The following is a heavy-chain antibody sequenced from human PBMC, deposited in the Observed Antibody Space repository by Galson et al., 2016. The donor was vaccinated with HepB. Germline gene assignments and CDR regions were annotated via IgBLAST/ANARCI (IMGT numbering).Heavy chain of an antibody. V-gene: IGHV1-8*01. Sequence: SVKVSCKASGYTFTSFDINWVRQAPGQGLEWMAWTNTYSANTGYAQKFQGRVIMTRNISIGTVFMELRSLPADDTAVYYCARSGGRSGTYGLDYWGQGTLVTVSS. CDR2: TNTYSANT. CDR3: ARSGGRSGTYGLDY. CDR1: GYTFTSFD. D-gene: IGHD3-10*01. J-gene: IGHJ4*02.